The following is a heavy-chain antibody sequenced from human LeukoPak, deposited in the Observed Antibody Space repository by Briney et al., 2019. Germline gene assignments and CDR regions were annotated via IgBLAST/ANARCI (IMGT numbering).Heavy chain of an antibody. D-gene: IGHD6-13*01. CDR3: AKDHSSSWSSFDY. J-gene: IGHJ4*02. CDR2: ISGSGGST. CDR1: VITFSSYA. V-gene: IGHV3-23*01. Sequence: GGFLRLSCTASVITFSSYAVSWVRKAPGKGREWVSAISGSGGSTYYAVSVKGRFTISRDSSKNTLYLQMNSLRAEDTAVYYCAKDHSSSWSSFDYWGQGTLVTVSS.